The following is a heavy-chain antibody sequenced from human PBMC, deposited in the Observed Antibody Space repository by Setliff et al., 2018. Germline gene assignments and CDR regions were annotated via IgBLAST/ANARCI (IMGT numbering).Heavy chain of an antibody. CDR3: ARLSWNGLRYYGLDV. Sequence: PSETLSLTCTVSGGSVSSISHYWGWIRQAPGKGMEWIGSVYYSGCTYSKPSLQSRVSMSVDASKNQFSLKLRSVTAADTAVYYCARLSWNGLRYYGLDVWGQGTTVTVSS. CDR1: GGSVSSISHY. J-gene: IGHJ6*02. CDR2: VYYSGCT. D-gene: IGHD3-3*01. V-gene: IGHV4-39*07.